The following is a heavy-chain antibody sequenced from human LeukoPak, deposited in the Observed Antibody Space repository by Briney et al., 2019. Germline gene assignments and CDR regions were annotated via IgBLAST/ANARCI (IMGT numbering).Heavy chain of an antibody. CDR3: ARQWGRYCSGGSCYLTSGP. CDR2: IYYSGST. CDR1: GFTFSSYE. V-gene: IGHV4-39*01. Sequence: PGGSLRLSCAASGFTFSSYEMNWVRQAPGKGLEWIGSIYYSGSTYYNPSLKSRVTISVDTSKNQFSLKLSSVTAADTAVYYCARQWGRYCSGGSCYLTSGPWGQGTLVTVSS. J-gene: IGHJ5*02. D-gene: IGHD2-15*01.